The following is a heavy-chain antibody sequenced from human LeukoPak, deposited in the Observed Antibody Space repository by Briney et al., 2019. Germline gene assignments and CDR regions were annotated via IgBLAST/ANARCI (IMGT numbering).Heavy chain of an antibody. J-gene: IGHJ4*02. Sequence: GGSLRLSCAASGFTFSSYAMTWVRQAPGKGLEWVSAFTGSGGSTYYADSVKGRFTISRDNSKNTLYLQMNSLRAEDTAVYYCAKGTMIVVLAGHWGQGTLVTVSS. CDR3: AKGTMIVVLAGH. D-gene: IGHD3-22*01. CDR1: GFTFSSYA. V-gene: IGHV3-23*01. CDR2: FTGSGGST.